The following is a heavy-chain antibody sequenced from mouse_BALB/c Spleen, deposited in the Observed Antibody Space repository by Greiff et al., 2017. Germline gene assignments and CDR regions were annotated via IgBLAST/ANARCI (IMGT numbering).Heavy chain of an antibody. CDR3: ARDGYYGDFDY. CDR1: GFSLTGYG. Sequence: VQRVESGPGLVAPSQCLSITCTVSGFSLTGYGVNWVRQPPGKGLEWLGMIWGDGSTYYNSALKSRLSISKDNSKSQVFLQMNSLQTDDTARYYCARDGYYGDFDYWGQGTTLTVSS. CDR2: IWGDGST. D-gene: IGHD2-3*01. V-gene: IGHV2-6-7*01. J-gene: IGHJ2*01.